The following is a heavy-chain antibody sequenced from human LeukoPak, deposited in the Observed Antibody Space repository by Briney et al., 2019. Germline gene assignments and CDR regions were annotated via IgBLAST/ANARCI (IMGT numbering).Heavy chain of an antibody. D-gene: IGHD4/OR15-4a*01. J-gene: IGHJ5*02. CDR3: ERDYGA. V-gene: IGHV3-74*03. Sequence: GGSLRLSCAASGFTFSSYWMHWVRQAPGKGLMWVSRINSDGSATTYADFVKGRFTIPRDNAKNTVYLQMNSLRVDDTAIYYCERDYGAWGQGTLVTVST. CDR2: INSDGSAT. CDR1: GFTFSSYW.